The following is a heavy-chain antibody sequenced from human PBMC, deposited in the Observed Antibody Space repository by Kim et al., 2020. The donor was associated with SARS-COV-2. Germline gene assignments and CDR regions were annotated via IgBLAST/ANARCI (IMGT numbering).Heavy chain of an antibody. CDR3: TTDCGREWLVLVGIDV. Sequence: GGSLRLSCAASGFTFSNALMSWVRQAPGKGLEWVGRVKSRTDGGATEYAAPVEGRITISRDDSRNTLHLQMNSLKTEDTGVYYGTTDCGREWLVLVGIDVCGERTTVTVSS. J-gene: IGHJ6*04. D-gene: IGHD6-19*01. CDR2: VKSRTDGGAT. V-gene: IGHV3-15*01. CDR1: GFTFSNAL.